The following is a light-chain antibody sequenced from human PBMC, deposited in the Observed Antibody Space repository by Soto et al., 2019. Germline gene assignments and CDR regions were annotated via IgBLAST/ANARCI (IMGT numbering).Light chain of an antibody. CDR2: GAS. J-gene: IGKJ4*01. Sequence: EIVLTQSPGTLSLSPGERATLSSRASQCVSSSYLAWYQQKPGQAPRLLIYGASSRATGIPDRFSGSGSGTDFTLTISRLEPEDFAVYYCHQYDGSPLTFGGGTKVEIK. CDR3: HQYDGSPLT. V-gene: IGKV3-20*01. CDR1: QCVSSSY.